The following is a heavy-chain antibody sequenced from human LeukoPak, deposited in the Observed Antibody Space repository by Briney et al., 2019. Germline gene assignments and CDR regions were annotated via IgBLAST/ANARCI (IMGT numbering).Heavy chain of an antibody. CDR2: ISSSGSTI. D-gene: IGHD3-22*01. CDR1: GFTFSSYS. J-gene: IGHJ4*02. Sequence: GGSLRLSCAASGFTFSSYSMNWVRQAPGKGLEWVSYISSSGSTIYYADSVKGRFTISRDNAKNSLYLQMNSLRAEDTAVYYCARDGYYDSSGPHDYWGQGTLVTVSS. V-gene: IGHV3-48*04. CDR3: ARDGYYDSSGPHDY.